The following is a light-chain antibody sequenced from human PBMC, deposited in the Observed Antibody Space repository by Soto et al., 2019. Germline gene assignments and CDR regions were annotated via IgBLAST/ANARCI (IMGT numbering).Light chain of an antibody. CDR1: SSDIGGYNY. J-gene: IGLJ2*01. CDR2: DVS. CDR3: SSYTSSGTHVV. V-gene: IGLV2-14*01. Sequence: QSVLTQPASVSGSPKQSITISCTGTSSDIGGYNYVSWYQQHPGKAPKVLIYDVSSRPSGVSNRFSGSKSGNTASLTISGLQAEDEADYYCSSYTSSGTHVVFGGGTKLTVL.